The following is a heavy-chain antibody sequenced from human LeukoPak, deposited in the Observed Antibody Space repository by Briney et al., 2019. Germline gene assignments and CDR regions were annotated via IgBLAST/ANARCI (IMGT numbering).Heavy chain of an antibody. J-gene: IGHJ4*02. CDR2: MNPNSGNT. CDR1: GYTFTSYD. CDR3: ARGHIAVAGTDY. V-gene: IGHV1-8*01. D-gene: IGHD6-19*01. Sequence: ASVKVSCKASGYTFTSYDINWVRQATGQGLEWMGWMNPNSGNTGYAQKVQGRVTMTRNTSISTAYMELSSLRSEDTAVYYCARGHIAVAGTDYWGQGTLVTVSS.